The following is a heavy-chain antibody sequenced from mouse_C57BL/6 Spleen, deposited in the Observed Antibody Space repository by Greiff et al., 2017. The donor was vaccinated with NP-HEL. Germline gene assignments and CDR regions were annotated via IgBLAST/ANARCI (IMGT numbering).Heavy chain of an antibody. CDR2: LEPSDSEN. V-gene: IGHV1-52*01. CDR1: GYTLTSYW. CDR3: ARAGYYDLAWFAY. Sequence: QVQLQQSGAELVRPGSSVKLSCKASGYTLTSYWMHWVKQRPIQGLEWIGNLEPSDSENHYNQKFKDKATLTVDKSSSTAYMQLSSLTSENSAVYYCARAGYYDLAWFAYWGQGTLVTVSA. J-gene: IGHJ3*01. D-gene: IGHD2-4*01.